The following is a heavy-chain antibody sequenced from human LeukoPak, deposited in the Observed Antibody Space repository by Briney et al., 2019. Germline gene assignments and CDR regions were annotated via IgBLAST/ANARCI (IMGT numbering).Heavy chain of an antibody. CDR3: ARVRGSSLDY. CDR1: GGSISSSSYY. Sequence: SETLSLTCTVSGGSISSSSYYWGWIRQPPGKGLEWIGSIYYSRSTYYNPSLKSRVTISVDRSKNQFSLKLSSVTAADTAVYYCARVRGSSLDYWGQGTLVTVSS. V-gene: IGHV4-39*07. CDR2: IYYSRST. J-gene: IGHJ4*02. D-gene: IGHD2-15*01.